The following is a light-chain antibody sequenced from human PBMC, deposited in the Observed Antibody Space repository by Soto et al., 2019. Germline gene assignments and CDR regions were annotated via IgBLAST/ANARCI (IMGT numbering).Light chain of an antibody. CDR3: QQYNVYWGT. V-gene: IGKV1-5*01. Sequence: DIQMTQSPSTVSASVGDGVTITCRASQSISTWLAWYQQKPGKAPNLLIYDASTLESGGPSGFSGSGSGTEFTLTISSLQPDDFATYYCQQYNVYWGTFGQGTKVDIK. J-gene: IGKJ1*01. CDR1: QSISTW. CDR2: DAS.